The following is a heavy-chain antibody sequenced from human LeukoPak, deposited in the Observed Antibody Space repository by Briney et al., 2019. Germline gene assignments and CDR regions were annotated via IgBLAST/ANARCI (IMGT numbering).Heavy chain of an antibody. CDR2: ISAYNGNT. J-gene: IGHJ6*02. D-gene: IGHD6-13*01. CDR3: ARELMEQQLRYYYYGMDV. V-gene: IGHV1-18*04. CDR1: GYTFTGYY. Sequence: GASVKVSCKASGYTFTGYYMHWVRQAPGQGLEWMGWISAYNGNTNYAQKLQGRVTMTTDTSTSTAYMELRSLRSDDTAVYYCARELMEQQLRYYYYGMDVWGQGTTVTVSS.